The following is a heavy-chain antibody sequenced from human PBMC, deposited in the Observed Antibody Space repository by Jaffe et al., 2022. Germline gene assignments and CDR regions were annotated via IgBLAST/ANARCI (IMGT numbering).Heavy chain of an antibody. CDR3: ARHADGYNSYYFDY. V-gene: IGHV4-38-2*01. CDR1: GYSISSGYY. J-gene: IGHJ4*02. D-gene: IGHD5-12*01. CDR2: IYHSGST. Sequence: QVQLQESGPGLVKPSETLSLTCAVSGYSISSGYYWGWIRQPPGKGLEWIGSIYHSGSTYYNPSLKSRVTISVDTSKNQFSLKLSSVTAADTAVYYCARHADGYNSYYFDYWGQGTLVTVSS.